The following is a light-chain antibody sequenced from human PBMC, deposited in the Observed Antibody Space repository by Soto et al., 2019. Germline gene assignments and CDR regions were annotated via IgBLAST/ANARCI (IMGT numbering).Light chain of an antibody. V-gene: IGKV3-20*01. Sequence: EIVLTQTPATLSLSPGERATLSCRASQSVSSNLAWYQQKPGQAPRLLIYAASSRATGIPDRFSGSGSGTDFTLTISRLEPEDFAVYFCQQYGTSPRTFGQGTQLEIK. CDR1: QSVSSN. CDR2: AAS. J-gene: IGKJ2*01. CDR3: QQYGTSPRT.